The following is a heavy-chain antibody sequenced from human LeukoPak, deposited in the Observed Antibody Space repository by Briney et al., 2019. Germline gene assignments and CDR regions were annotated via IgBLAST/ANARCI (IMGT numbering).Heavy chain of an antibody. D-gene: IGHD3-9*01. CDR3: ARWDILTPRTSPQIDY. J-gene: IGHJ4*02. CDR1: GFTFSSYA. Sequence: SGGSLRVYCAASGFTFSSYAMHWVRQAPGKGLEWVAVISYDGSNKYYADSVKGRFTISRDNAKNSLYLQMNSLRAEDTAVYYCARWDILTPRTSPQIDYWGQGTLVTDSS. V-gene: IGHV3-30-3*01. CDR2: ISYDGSNK.